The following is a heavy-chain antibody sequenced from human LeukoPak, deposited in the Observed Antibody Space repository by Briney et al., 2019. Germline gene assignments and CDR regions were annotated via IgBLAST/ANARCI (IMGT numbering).Heavy chain of an antibody. D-gene: IGHD3-22*01. Sequence: PSETLSLTCTVSSGSISTSNYYWGWVRQPPGKALEWIGNIFYSGSTNYNPSLKSRVTISVDTSKNQFSLKLSSVTAADTAVYYCARDPWYDSSGYQLSGAFDIWGQGTMVTVSS. CDR3: ARDPWYDSSGYQLSGAFDI. J-gene: IGHJ3*02. CDR2: IFYSGST. CDR1: SGSISTSNYY. V-gene: IGHV4-39*07.